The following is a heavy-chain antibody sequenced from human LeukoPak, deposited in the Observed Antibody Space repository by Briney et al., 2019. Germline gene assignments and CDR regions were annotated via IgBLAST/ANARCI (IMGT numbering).Heavy chain of an antibody. CDR1: GFTFSSYA. CDR2: ISGSGGST. J-gene: IGHJ4*02. D-gene: IGHD4-17*01. Sequence: GGSLRLSCAASGFTFSSYAMSWVRQAPGKGLEWVSAISGSGGSTYYADSVKGRFTISRDNSKNTLYLQMNSLRAEDTAVYYCVATVTSTSSPFDYWGQGTPVTVSS. CDR3: VATVTSTSSPFDY. V-gene: IGHV3-23*01.